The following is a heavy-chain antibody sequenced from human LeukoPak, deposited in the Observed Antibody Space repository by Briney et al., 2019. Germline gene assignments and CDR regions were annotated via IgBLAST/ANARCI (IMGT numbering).Heavy chain of an antibody. J-gene: IGHJ4*02. CDR1: GYTLTELS. D-gene: IGHD3-22*01. Sequence: ASVKVSCKVSGYTLTELSMHWVRQAPGKGLEWMGGFDPEDGETIYAQKFQGRVTMTEDTSTDTAYMELSSLRSEDTAVYYCARGSTARYYYDRSGYYRGAFDYWGQGTLVTVSS. V-gene: IGHV1-24*01. CDR3: ARGSTARYYYDRSGYYRGAFDY. CDR2: FDPEDGET.